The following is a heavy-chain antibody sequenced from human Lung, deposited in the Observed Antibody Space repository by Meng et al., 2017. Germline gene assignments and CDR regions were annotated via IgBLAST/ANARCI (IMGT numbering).Heavy chain of an antibody. V-gene: IGHV4-34*01. CDR1: GESICGYY. J-gene: IGHJ4*02. CDR2: RNQSGST. CDR3: ARGPTTMAHDFDY. Sequence: QVRLQQSGAGLLKHSETLSLPCVVSGESICGYYWSWNRPPQAQGLGWNGERNQSGSTNYNPSLASRATSSVDTSQNNLSLQLSSVTAAVSAVYYCARGPTTMAHDFDYWGQGTLVTVSS. D-gene: IGHD4-11*01.